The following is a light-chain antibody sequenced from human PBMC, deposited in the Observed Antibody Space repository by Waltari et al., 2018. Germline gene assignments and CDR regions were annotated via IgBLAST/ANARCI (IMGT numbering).Light chain of an antibody. CDR1: QSVLYSPNNKNY. J-gene: IGKJ3*01. Sequence: DTVLTQSPDSLAVSLGERATINCKSSQSVLYSPNNKNYLAWYQHKEGQPPKLIIYWASTRESGVPDRFSGSGSGTDFTLTISSLQAEDVAVYYCLQYSTTPRTFGPGTKVEIK. CDR3: LQYSTTPRT. CDR2: WAS. V-gene: IGKV4-1*01.